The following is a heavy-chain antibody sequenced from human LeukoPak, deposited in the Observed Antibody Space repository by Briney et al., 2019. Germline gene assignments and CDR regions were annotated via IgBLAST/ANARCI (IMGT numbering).Heavy chain of an antibody. CDR3: VRDRTANHVADY. D-gene: IGHD2-21*02. Sequence: ASVKVSCKASGYTFTDYYMHWVRQAPGQGLEWMGWINPNSGDTRYAPKFQGRVTMTRNTSINTAYMDLSSLRSDDTAVFYCVRDRTANHVADYWGQGTLVTVPS. CDR1: GYTFTDYY. CDR2: INPNSGDT. J-gene: IGHJ4*02. V-gene: IGHV1-2*02.